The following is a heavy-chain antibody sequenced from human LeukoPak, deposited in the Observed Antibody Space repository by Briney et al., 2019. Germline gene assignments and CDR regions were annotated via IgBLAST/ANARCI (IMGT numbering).Heavy chain of an antibody. CDR1: GFTFSNYW. V-gene: IGHV3-74*01. CDR2: INSDGSST. Sequence: GSLRLSCAASGFTFSNYWMHWVRQAPGEGLVWVSRINSDGSSTSYADSVKGRFTISRDNAKNTLYLQMNSLRAEDTAVYYCARDLSGTYYIDHWGQGTLVTVSS. CDR3: ARDLSGTYYIDH. D-gene: IGHD1-26*01. J-gene: IGHJ4*02.